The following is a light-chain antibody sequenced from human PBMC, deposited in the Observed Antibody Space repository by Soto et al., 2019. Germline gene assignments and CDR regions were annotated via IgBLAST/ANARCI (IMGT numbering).Light chain of an antibody. CDR2: DNS. V-gene: IGLV1-51*01. CDR3: GTWDSRLSVVV. J-gene: IGLJ2*01. CDR1: YCNMGSNF. Sequence: QSVLTQSSSVSAAAGQKVSISCSGSYCNMGSNFVSCYHHVPGSAPKLVIYDNSHRPSAIPGRFSGSKSGSSATLGLTAVQTRDEAEYYCGTWDSRLSVVVFGGGTK.